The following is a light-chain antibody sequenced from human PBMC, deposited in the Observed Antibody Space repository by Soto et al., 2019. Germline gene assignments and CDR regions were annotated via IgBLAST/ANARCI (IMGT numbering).Light chain of an antibody. CDR2: STD. Sequence: QSVLTQPPSASGTPGQMVTISCSGTTSNIGTNYVYWYQQLPGMAPKLVMYSTDRRPSGVPGRFSGSKSSTSAFLAITGLRSEDEANYYCSAWDDSLSGPVFGEGTKLTVL. CDR1: TSNIGTNY. CDR3: SAWDDSLSGPV. V-gene: IGLV1-47*02. J-gene: IGLJ2*01.